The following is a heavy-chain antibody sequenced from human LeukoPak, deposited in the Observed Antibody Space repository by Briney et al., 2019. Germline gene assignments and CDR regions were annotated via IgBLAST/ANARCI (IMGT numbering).Heavy chain of an antibody. J-gene: IGHJ6*02. V-gene: IGHV4-34*01. D-gene: IGHD6-19*01. CDR3: ARYGEAGTGKVYYGMDV. Sequence: SETLSLTCAVYGGSFSGYYWSWIRQPPGKGLEWIGEINHSGSTNYNPSLKSRVTISVDTSKNQFSLKLSSVTAADTAVYYCARYGEAGTGKVYYGMDVWGQGTTVTVSS. CDR1: GGSFSGYY. CDR2: INHSGST.